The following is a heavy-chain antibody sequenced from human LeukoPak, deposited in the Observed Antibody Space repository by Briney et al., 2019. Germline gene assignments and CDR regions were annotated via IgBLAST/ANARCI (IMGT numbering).Heavy chain of an antibody. V-gene: IGHV1-3*01. CDR2: INAGNGNT. Sequence: ASVKVSCKASGYTFTSYAMHWVRQAPGQRLEWMGWINAGNGNTKYSQKFQGRVTMTRDTSTSTVYMELSSLRSEDTAVYYCARDGFLEWLFPNYYYYGMDVWGQGTTVTVSS. J-gene: IGHJ6*02. D-gene: IGHD3-3*01. CDR1: GYTFTSYA. CDR3: ARDGFLEWLFPNYYYYGMDV.